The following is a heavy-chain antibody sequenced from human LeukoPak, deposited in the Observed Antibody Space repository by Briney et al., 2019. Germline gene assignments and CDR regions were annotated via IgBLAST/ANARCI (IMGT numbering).Heavy chain of an antibody. CDR3: ARDPYDNSWGLCYFDY. J-gene: IGHJ4*02. V-gene: IGHV3-7*04. CDR2: IKQDGSDK. CDR1: GFTFSSYW. D-gene: IGHD3-22*01. Sequence: GGSLRRSCAASGFTFSSYWMSWVRQAPGKGLEWVANIKQDGSDKYYVDSVKGRFTISRDNAKNSLYLQMNSLRAEDTAVYYCARDPYDNSWGLCYFDYWGQGNLVTVSS.